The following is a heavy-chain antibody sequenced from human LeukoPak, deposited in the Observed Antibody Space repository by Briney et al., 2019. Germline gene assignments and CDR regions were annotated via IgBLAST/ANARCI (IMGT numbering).Heavy chain of an antibody. Sequence: SETLSLTCTVSGGSISSSSYYWGWIRQPPGKGLEWIGSIYYSGSTYYNPSLKSRVTISVDTSKNQFSLKLSSVTAADTAVYYCARPVRLNSHNWFDPWGQGTLVTVSS. CDR3: ARPVRLNSHNWFDP. V-gene: IGHV4-39*01. CDR1: GGSISSSSYY. J-gene: IGHJ5*02. CDR2: IYYSGST. D-gene: IGHD1/OR15-1a*01.